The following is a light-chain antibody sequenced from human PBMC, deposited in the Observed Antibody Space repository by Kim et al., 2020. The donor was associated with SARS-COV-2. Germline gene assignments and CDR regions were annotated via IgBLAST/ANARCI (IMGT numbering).Light chain of an antibody. CDR3: QTWGTGIVV. V-gene: IGLV4-69*01. J-gene: IGLJ2*01. CDR2: LNSDGSH. CDR1: SGHSSYA. Sequence: APVKLTCTLSSGHSSYAIAWHQQQPEKGPRYLMKLNSDGSHRKGDGIPDRFSGSSSGAERYLTISSLQSEDEADYYCQTWGTGIVVFGGGTKLTVL.